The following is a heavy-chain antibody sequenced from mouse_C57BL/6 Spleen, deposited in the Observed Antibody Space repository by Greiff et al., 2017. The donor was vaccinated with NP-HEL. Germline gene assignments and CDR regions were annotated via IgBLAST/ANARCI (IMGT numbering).Heavy chain of an antibody. CDR2: IYPSDSET. J-gene: IGHJ2*01. CDR3: AREDYGFDY. D-gene: IGHD2-2*01. CDR1: GYTFTSYW. V-gene: IGHV1-61*01. Sequence: QVQLQQPGAELVRPGSSVKLSCKASGYTFTSYWMDWVKQRPGQGLEWIGNIYPSDSETHYNQKFKDKATLTVDKSSSTAYMQLSSLTSEDSAVYYCAREDYGFDYWGQGTTLTVSS.